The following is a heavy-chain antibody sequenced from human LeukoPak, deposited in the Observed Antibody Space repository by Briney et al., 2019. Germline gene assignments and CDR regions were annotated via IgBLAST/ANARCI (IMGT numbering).Heavy chain of an antibody. J-gene: IGHJ4*02. Sequence: GASVKVSCKVSGGTFSTYSISWVRQAPGQGLEWMGRVIPILGTTNYAQKFQGRVTITTDESTSTAYMELSLRSEDTAIYFCAVDYCRSTSCYVDYWGQGTLITVSS. CDR2: VIPILGTT. D-gene: IGHD2-2*01. CDR1: GGTFSTYS. V-gene: IGHV1-69*11. CDR3: AVDYCRSTSCYVDY.